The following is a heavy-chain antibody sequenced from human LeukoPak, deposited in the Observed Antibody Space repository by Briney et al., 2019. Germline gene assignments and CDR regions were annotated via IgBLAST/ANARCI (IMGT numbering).Heavy chain of an antibody. D-gene: IGHD3-10*01. CDR1: GDSVSSNSAA. CDR2: TYYRSKWYN. Sequence: SQTLSLTCAISGDSVSSNSAAWNWIRQSPSRGLEWLGRTYYRSKWYNDYALSVKSRITINPDTSKNQFSLKLSSVTAADTAVYYCARGLSAVWFGPEYYFDYWGQGTLVTVSS. CDR3: ARGLSAVWFGPEYYFDY. V-gene: IGHV6-1*01. J-gene: IGHJ4*02.